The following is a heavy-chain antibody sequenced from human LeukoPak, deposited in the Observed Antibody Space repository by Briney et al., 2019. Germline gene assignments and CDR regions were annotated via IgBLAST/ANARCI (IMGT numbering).Heavy chain of an antibody. CDR1: GYTFTGYY. CDR2: INPNSGGT. CDR3: AKVGDVHYYYGMDV. Sequence: ASVKVSCKASGYTFTGYYMHWVRQAPGQGLEWMGWINPNSGGTNYAQKLQGRVTMTTDTSTSTAYMELRSLRSDDTAVYYCAKVGDVHYYYGMDVWGQGTTVTVSS. D-gene: IGHD2-21*02. J-gene: IGHJ6*02. V-gene: IGHV1-2*02.